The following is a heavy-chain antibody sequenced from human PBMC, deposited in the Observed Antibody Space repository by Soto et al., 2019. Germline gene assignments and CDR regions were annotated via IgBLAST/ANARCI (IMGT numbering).Heavy chain of an antibody. D-gene: IGHD6-13*01. J-gene: IGHJ4*02. CDR3: AREHSSSWRFDY. Sequence: PGESLKISCKGSGYSFTSYWIGWVRQMPGKGLEWMGIIFPGDSEIRYSPSFQGQVTISADKSTSTAYLQWSSLKASDTAMYYCAREHSSSWRFDYWGQGTLVTVSS. CDR2: IFPGDSEI. V-gene: IGHV5-51*01. CDR1: GYSFTSYW.